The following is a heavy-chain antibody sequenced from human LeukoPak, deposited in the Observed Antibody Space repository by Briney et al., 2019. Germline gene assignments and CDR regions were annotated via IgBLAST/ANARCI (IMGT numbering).Heavy chain of an antibody. J-gene: IGHJ4*02. CDR3: ARVRHIVATLDY. Sequence: GGSLRLSCAASGFTFSSNAMSWVRQAPGKGLEWVSAISGSGGSTYYADSVKGRFTISRDNAKNSLYLQMNSLRAEDTAVYYCARVRHIVATLDYWGQGTLVTVSS. CDR2: ISGSGGST. D-gene: IGHD5-12*01. CDR1: GFTFSSNA. V-gene: IGHV3-23*01.